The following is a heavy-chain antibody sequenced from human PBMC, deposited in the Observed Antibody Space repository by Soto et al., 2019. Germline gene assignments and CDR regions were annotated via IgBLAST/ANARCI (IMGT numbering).Heavy chain of an antibody. Sequence: PGGSLRLSCAASGFTFSSYAMSWVRQAPGKGLEWVSTISGNGGSTYYADSVKGRFTISRDNSKNTLYLQMNSLRAEDTAVYYCAKDQVGATTCWGQGTXVTVSS. CDR1: GFTFSSYA. CDR2: ISGNGGST. V-gene: IGHV3-23*01. D-gene: IGHD1-26*01. J-gene: IGHJ4*02. CDR3: AKDQVGATTC.